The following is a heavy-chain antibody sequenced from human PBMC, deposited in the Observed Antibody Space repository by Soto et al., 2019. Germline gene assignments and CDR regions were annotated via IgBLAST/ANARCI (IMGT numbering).Heavy chain of an antibody. CDR1: GFTFSSYA. D-gene: IGHD3-10*01. CDR2: ISGSGGST. J-gene: IGHJ6*02. V-gene: IGHV3-23*01. Sequence: GGSLRLSCAASGFTFSSYAMSWVRQAPGKGLEWVSAISGSGGSTYYADSVKGRFTISRDNSKNTRYLQMNSLRAEDTAVYYCAKRVWFGELMTYGGYGMDVWGQGTTVTVSS. CDR3: AKRVWFGELMTYGGYGMDV.